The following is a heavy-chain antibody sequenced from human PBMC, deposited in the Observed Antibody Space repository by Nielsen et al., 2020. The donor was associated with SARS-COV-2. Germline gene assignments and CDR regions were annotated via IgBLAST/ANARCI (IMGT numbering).Heavy chain of an antibody. CDR3: ARALREAGTTGYDY. J-gene: IGHJ4*02. CDR1: GNTFTNYY. V-gene: IGHV1-46*01. Sequence: ASVKVSCKASGNTFTNYYMHWVRQAPGQGLEWVGIITPSGDSTNYAQKFQGRVTFTRDTSANIAYMELSSLRSEDTAVYYCARALREAGTTGYDYWGQGLLVTVSS. CDR2: ITPSGDST. D-gene: IGHD1-1*01.